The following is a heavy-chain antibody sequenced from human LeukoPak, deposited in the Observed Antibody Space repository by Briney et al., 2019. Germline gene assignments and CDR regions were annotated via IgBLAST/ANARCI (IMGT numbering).Heavy chain of an antibody. D-gene: IGHD5-24*01. Sequence: GGSLRLFCAASGFTFSSHSMNWVRQAPGKGLEWVSSFGTRSSSIYYADSVEGRFTISRDNARNSLYLQVNSLKAEDTAVYYCARERDEGFDYWGQGTLVTVSS. CDR2: FGTRSSSI. CDR3: ARERDEGFDY. J-gene: IGHJ4*02. CDR1: GFTFSSHS. V-gene: IGHV3-21*01.